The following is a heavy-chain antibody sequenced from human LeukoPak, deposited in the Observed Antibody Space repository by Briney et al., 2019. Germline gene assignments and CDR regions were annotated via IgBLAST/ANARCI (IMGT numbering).Heavy chain of an antibody. J-gene: IGHJ6*03. V-gene: IGHV4-39*01. CDR3: VRRTSGWHEDSYYYMDV. Sequence: SETLSLTCTVSGASISGSGYYWGWIRQPPGKGLEWIGSISYSGDTDYNASLKSRVTISAVTSKSQFSLKLSSVTAADTAVYYCVRRTSGWHEDSYYYMDVWGRGTTVTISS. CDR1: GASISGSGYY. D-gene: IGHD6-19*01. CDR2: ISYSGDT.